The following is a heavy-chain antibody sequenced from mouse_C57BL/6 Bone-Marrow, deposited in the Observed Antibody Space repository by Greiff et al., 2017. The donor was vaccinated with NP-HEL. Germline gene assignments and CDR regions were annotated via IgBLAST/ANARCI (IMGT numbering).Heavy chain of an antibody. Sequence: QVQLKQPGAELVRPGSSVKLSCKASGYTFTSYWMDWVKQRPGQGLEWIGNIYPSDSETHYNQKFKDKATLTVDKSSSTAYMQLSSLTSEDSAVYYCARGGLGGYYYAMDYWGQGTSVTVSS. CDR1: GYTFTSYW. CDR3: ARGGLGGYYYAMDY. D-gene: IGHD2-13*01. CDR2: IYPSDSET. J-gene: IGHJ4*01. V-gene: IGHV1-61*01.